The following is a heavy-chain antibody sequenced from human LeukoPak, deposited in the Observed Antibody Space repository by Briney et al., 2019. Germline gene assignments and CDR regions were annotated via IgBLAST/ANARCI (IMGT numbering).Heavy chain of an antibody. Sequence: PSETLSLTCTVSGGSISSYYWSWIRQPAGKGLEWIGRIYTSGSTNYNPSLKSRVTMSVDTSKNQFSLKLSSVTAADTAVYYCARGPRYCSSTSCYWGPRPYYFDYWGQGTLVTVSS. CDR1: GGSISSYY. CDR3: ARGPRYCSSTSCYWGPRPYYFDY. CDR2: IYTSGST. V-gene: IGHV4-4*07. D-gene: IGHD2-2*01. J-gene: IGHJ4*02.